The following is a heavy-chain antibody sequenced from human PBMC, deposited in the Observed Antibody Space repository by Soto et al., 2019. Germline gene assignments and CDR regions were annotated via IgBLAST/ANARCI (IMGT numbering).Heavy chain of an antibody. CDR1: GYTITGDY. CDR2: INPSGGST. D-gene: IGHD4-4*01. CDR3: ARSVTADY. Sequence: ASVKVSCKASGYTITGDYMNWLRQAPGQGLEWMGIINPSGGSTSYAQKFQGRVTMTGDTSTSTVYMELSSLRSDDTAVYYCARSVTADYWGQGTLVTVSS. J-gene: IGHJ4*02. V-gene: IGHV1-46*03.